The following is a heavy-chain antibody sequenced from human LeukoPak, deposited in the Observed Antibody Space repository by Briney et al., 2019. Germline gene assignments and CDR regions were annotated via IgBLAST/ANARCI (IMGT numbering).Heavy chain of an antibody. CDR3: ASSITFGGVTLGDY. Sequence: ASVKVSCKASGYTFTGYYMHWVRQAPGQGLEWMGWINPNSGGTNYAQKFQGRVTMIRDTSISTAYMELSRLRSDDTAVYYCASSITFGGVTLGDYWGQGTLVTVSS. CDR1: GYTFTGYY. V-gene: IGHV1-2*02. J-gene: IGHJ4*02. D-gene: IGHD3-16*01. CDR2: INPNSGGT.